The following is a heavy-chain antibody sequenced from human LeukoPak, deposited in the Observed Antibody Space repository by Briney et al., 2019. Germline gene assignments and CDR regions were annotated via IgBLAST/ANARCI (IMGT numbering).Heavy chain of an antibody. D-gene: IGHD2-15*01. CDR2: ISGSGGST. V-gene: IGHV3-23*01. CDR1: GFTFTDYA. J-gene: IGHJ6*02. CDR3: AKAGDEVAATRYYYYGMDV. Sequence: GGSLRLSCAGSGFTFTDYAMTWVRQAPGKGLEWVSAISGSGGSTYYADSVKGRFTISRDNSKNTLYLQMNSLRAEDTAVYYCAKAGDEVAATRYYYYGMDVWGQGTTVTVSS.